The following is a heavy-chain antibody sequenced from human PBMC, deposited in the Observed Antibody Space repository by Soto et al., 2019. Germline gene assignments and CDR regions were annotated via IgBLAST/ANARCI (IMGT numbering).Heavy chain of an antibody. CDR3: AREVLYCRGGSCCITGDAYDI. D-gene: IGHD2-15*01. V-gene: IGHV3-13*01. J-gene: IGHJ3*02. CDR2: ITTTGDT. Sequence: GGSLRLSCAASGFIFSSYDVHWVRQAPGKGLEWVSVITTTGDTYYAASVKGRFTISRENAENSLYLQMNSLRVEDTAVYYCAREVLYCRGGSCCITGDAYDIWGQGTMVTV. CDR1: GFIFSSYD.